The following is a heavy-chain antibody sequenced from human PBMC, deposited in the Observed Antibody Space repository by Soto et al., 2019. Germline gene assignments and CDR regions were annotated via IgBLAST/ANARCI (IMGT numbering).Heavy chain of an antibody. Sequence: QVQLVESGGGVVQPGRSLRLSCAASEFTFSRHGMHWVRQAPGKGLQWVGVICSDGSNEVYADSVKGRFIITRDNTKNILYLQMNSLRAEDTAVYYCARERTFGDNQHNYMDVWGTGITVTVSS. CDR2: ICSDGSNE. J-gene: IGHJ6*03. D-gene: IGHD3-10*01. V-gene: IGHV3-33*01. CDR1: EFTFSRHG. CDR3: ARERTFGDNQHNYMDV.